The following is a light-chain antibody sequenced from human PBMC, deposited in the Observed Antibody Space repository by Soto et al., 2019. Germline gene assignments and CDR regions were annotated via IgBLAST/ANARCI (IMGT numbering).Light chain of an antibody. CDR2: EVR. CDR1: VSDVGGYNS. Sequence: QSVLTQPASVSGSPGQSITISCSGTVSDVGGYNSVSWYQQHPGKAPRLIIYEVRRRPSGVSNRFSGSQSANTASLTISGLQAEDEADYYCSSFTTSTTYVFGSGTNVNGL. V-gene: IGLV2-14*03. J-gene: IGLJ1*01. CDR3: SSFTTSTTYV.